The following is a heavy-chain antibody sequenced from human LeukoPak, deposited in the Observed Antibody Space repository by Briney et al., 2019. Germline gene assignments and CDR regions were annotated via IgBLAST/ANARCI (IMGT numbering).Heavy chain of an antibody. J-gene: IGHJ5*02. D-gene: IGHD6-25*01. CDR3: ARETPAAEGYDNWFDP. V-gene: IGHV1-2*02. Sequence: ASVKVSCKASGYTFTGYYMHWVRQAPGQGLEWMGWINPNSGGTNYAQKFQGRVTMTRDTSISTAYMELSRLRSDDTAVYCCARETPAAEGYDNWFDPWGQGTLVTVSS. CDR2: INPNSGGT. CDR1: GYTFTGYY.